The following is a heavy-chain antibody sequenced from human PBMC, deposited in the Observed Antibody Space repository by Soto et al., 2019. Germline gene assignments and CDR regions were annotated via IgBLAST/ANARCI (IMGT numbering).Heavy chain of an antibody. CDR3: ARDLGQGNTPGHNYLDY. CDR2: IFYSGSF. CDR1: GGSISSGTSY. V-gene: IGHV4-31*03. J-gene: IGHJ4*02. D-gene: IGHD2-8*02. Sequence: SETLSLTCTVSGGSISSGTSYWSWIRQRPGKGLEWIGYIFYSGSFYYTPSLRGRVMILADTSKNQFTLRLSSVTAADTAVYFCARDLGQGNTPGHNYLDYWGQGTLVTVSS.